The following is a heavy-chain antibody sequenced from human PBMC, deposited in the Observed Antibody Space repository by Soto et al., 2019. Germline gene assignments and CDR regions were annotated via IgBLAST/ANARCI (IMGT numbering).Heavy chain of an antibody. J-gene: IGHJ4*02. Sequence: PGGSLRLSCAASGFTFDDYGMSWVRQAPGKGLEWVSAISGSGGSTYYADSVKGRFTISRDNSKNTLYLQMNSLRAEDTAVYYCAKGDILTGSKEGWDYWGQGTLVTVSS. V-gene: IGHV3-23*01. CDR1: GFTFDDYG. CDR3: AKGDILTGSKEGWDY. D-gene: IGHD3-9*01. CDR2: ISGSGGST.